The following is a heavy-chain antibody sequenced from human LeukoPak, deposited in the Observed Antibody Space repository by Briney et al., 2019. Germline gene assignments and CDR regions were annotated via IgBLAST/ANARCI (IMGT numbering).Heavy chain of an antibody. CDR1: GGSFSGYY. CDR3: ARGEFRRDY. Sequence: SETLSLTCAVYGGSFSGYYWSWIRQPPGKGLEWIGEINHSGSTNYSPSLKSRVTISVDTSKNQFSLNLTSVTAADTAVYFCARGEFRRDYWGQGTLVTVSS. D-gene: IGHD3-10*01. V-gene: IGHV4-34*01. CDR2: INHSGST. J-gene: IGHJ4*02.